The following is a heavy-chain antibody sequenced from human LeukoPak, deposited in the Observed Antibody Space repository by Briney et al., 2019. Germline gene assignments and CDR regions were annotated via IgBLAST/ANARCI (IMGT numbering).Heavy chain of an antibody. Sequence: GGSLRLSCAASGFTFSSYWKHWVRQAPGKGLVWVSRINSDGSRTSYADSVKGRFTISRDNDKNTLYLQMNSLRAEDTAVYYCARSNLWFGHFDYWGQGTLVTVSS. CDR2: INSDGSRT. J-gene: IGHJ4*02. CDR1: GFTFSSYW. CDR3: ARSNLWFGHFDY. V-gene: IGHV3-74*01. D-gene: IGHD3-10*01.